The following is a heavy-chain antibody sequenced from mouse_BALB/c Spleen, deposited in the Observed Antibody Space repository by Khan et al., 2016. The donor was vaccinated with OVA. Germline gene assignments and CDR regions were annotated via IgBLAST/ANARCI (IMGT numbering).Heavy chain of an antibody. V-gene: IGHV3-2*02. CDR1: GYSITSDYA. J-gene: IGHJ1*01. CDR2: KSYSGNT. CDR3: STGTYYEWYFAV. Sequence: EVQLQESGPGLVKPSQSLSLTCTVTGYSITSDYAWNWIRQFPGNKLEWLGYKSYSGNTTYNPSLKSRISITRDTSKKKFYLQLNSVTDEDTATXYCSTGTYYEWYFAVWGAGTTVTVSS. D-gene: IGHD1-1*01.